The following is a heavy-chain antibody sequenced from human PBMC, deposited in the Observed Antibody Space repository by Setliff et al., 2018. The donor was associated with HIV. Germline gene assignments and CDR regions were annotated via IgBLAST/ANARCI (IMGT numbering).Heavy chain of an antibody. V-gene: IGHV1-18*01. CDR2: ISISKGKT. J-gene: IGHJ4*02. D-gene: IGHD6-19*01. CDR1: GYSFITYG. Sequence: GASVKVSCKASGYSFITYGITWVRQAPGRGLEWMGWISISKGKTDYAQKLQGRVTLTTDTSTSTAYMELRSLRSDDTAVYYCARDPPSSGWYRADYWGQGTLVTVSS. CDR3: ARDPPSSGWYRADY.